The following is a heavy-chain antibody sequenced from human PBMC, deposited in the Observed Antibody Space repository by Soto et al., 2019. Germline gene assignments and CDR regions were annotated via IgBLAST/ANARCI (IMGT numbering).Heavy chain of an antibody. CDR1: GFSFSSYA. Sequence: QVQLVESGGGVVQPGRSLRLSCAASGFSFSSYAMHWVRQAPGKGLEWVAVISYDGSNKYYADSVKGRFPMFRDNSKNTLHLQMNSLRAKGTAVYYCARGGITMIGHWYLDLWGRGNLVTLS. D-gene: IGHD3-22*01. J-gene: IGHJ2*01. V-gene: IGHV3-30-3*01. CDR3: ARGGITMIGHWYLDL. CDR2: ISYDGSNK.